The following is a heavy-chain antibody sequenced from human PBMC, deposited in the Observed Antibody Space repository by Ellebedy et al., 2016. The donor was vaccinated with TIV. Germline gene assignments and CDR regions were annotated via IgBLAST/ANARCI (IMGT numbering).Heavy chain of an antibody. V-gene: IGHV4-30-4*08. J-gene: IGHJ4*02. D-gene: IGHD2-21*01. CDR1: GGPISSGDYY. CDR3: ARIDPWQPIDD. CDR2: IFYSGSP. Sequence: MPSETLSLTCTVSGGPISSGDYYWSWFRQPPGKGLEWTGYIFYSGSPYYNPSLKSRVTLSADPSRNQFSLKLKTVTAEDTAVYYCARIDPWQPIDDWGQGILVTVSS.